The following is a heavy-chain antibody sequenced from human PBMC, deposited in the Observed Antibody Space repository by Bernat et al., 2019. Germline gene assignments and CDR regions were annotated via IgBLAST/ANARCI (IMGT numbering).Heavy chain of an antibody. V-gene: IGHV3-33*01. CDR1: GFTFSSYG. D-gene: IGHD6-13*01. J-gene: IGHJ2*01. CDR3: ASTIAAAGPPRPSDWYFDL. Sequence: QVQLVESGGGVVQPGRSLRLSCAASGFTFSSYGMHWVRQAPGKGLEWVAVIWYDGSNKYYADSVKGRFTISRDNSKNTLYLQMNSLRAEDTAVYYCASTIAAAGPPRPSDWYFDLWGRGTLVTVSS. CDR2: IWYDGSNK.